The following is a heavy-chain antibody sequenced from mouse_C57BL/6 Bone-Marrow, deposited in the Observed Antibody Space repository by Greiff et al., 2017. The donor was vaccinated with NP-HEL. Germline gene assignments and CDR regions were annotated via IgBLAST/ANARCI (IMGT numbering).Heavy chain of an antibody. Sequence: VQLKQSGPELVKPGASVKISCKASGYSFTGYYMHWVKQSHGNILDWIGYIYPYNGVSSYNQKFKGKATLTVDKSSSTAYMELSSLTSEDTAVYYCTTWRLLRPQDFDYWGQGTTLTVSS. CDR3: TTWRLLRPQDFDY. CDR1: GYSFTGYY. CDR2: IYPYNGVS. J-gene: IGHJ2*01. D-gene: IGHD1-2*01. V-gene: IGHV1-31*01.